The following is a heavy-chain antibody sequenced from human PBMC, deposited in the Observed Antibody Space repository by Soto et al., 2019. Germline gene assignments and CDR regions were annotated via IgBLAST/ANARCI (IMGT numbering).Heavy chain of an antibody. CDR3: ARASGSYYGGFDY. D-gene: IGHD1-26*01. Sequence: SETLSLTCAVYGGSFSGYYWSWIRQPPGKGLEWIGEINHSGSTNYNPSLKSRVTISVDTSKNQFSLKLSSVTAADTAVHYCARASGSYYGGFDYWGQGTLVTVSS. CDR1: GGSFSGYY. J-gene: IGHJ4*02. V-gene: IGHV4-34*01. CDR2: INHSGST.